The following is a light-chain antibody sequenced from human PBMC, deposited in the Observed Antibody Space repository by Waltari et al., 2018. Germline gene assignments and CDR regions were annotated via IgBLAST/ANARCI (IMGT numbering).Light chain of an antibody. V-gene: IGKV3-20*01. J-gene: IGKJ1*01. CDR2: HAS. CDR3: QHYLRLPAT. CDR1: QSVSTY. Sequence: EIVLTQSPGTLSLSPGERATLSSRASQSVSTYLAWYQQKPGQAPRLLIYHASSRATGIPDRFSGSGSGTDFSLTSSRLEPEDFAVYYCQHYLRLPATFGQGTKVEIK.